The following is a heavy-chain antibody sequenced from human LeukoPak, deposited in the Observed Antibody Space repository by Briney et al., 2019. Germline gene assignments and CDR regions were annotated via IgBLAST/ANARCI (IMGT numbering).Heavy chain of an antibody. CDR2: IYSGGST. CDR1: GFTFSSYW. J-gene: IGHJ6*02. V-gene: IGHV3-66*01. Sequence: GGSLRLSCAASGFTFSSYWMSWVRQAPGKGLEWVSVIYSGGSTYYADSVKGRFTISRDNSKNTLYLQMNSLRAEDAAVYYCASNLMITFGGVISQYHYGMDVWGQGTTVTVSS. CDR3: ASNLMITFGGVISQYHYGMDV. D-gene: IGHD3-16*02.